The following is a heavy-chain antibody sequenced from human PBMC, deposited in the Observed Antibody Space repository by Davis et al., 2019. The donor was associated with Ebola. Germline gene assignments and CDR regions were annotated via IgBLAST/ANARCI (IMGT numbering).Heavy chain of an antibody. V-gene: IGHV3-49*04. CDR3: TRESSTVITDY. Sequence: GESLKISCTASGFTFGDYAMSWVRQAPGKGLEWVGFIRSKAYGGTTEYAASVKGRFTISRDDSKSIAYLQMNSLKTEDTAVYYCTRESSTVITDYWGQGTLVTVSS. D-gene: IGHD4-17*01. J-gene: IGHJ4*02. CDR1: GFTFGDYA. CDR2: IRSKAYGGTT.